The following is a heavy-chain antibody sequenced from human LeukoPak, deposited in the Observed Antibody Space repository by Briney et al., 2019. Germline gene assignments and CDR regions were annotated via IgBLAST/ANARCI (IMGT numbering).Heavy chain of an antibody. CDR2: IKQDGSEK. J-gene: IGHJ6*02. CDR1: GFTFSSYA. CDR3: AREGYDSSGYYRTPYYYYGMDV. Sequence: GGSLRLSCAASGFTFSSYAMSWVRQAPGKGLEWVANIKQDGSEKYYVDSVKGRFTISRDNAKNSLYLQMNSLRAEDTAVYYCAREGYDSSGYYRTPYYYYGMDVWGQGTTVTVSS. V-gene: IGHV3-7*01. D-gene: IGHD3-22*01.